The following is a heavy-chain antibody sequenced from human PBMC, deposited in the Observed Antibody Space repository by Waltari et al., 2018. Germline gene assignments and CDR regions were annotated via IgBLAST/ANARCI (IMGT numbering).Heavy chain of an antibody. CDR3: ASRVGAKDVGYYYYGMDV. V-gene: IGHV5-51*03. Sequence: EVQLVQSGAEVKKPGESLKISCKGSGYSFTSYWIGWVRQMPGKGLEWMGIIYPGDSDTRYSPSFQGQVTISADKSISTAYLQWSSLKASDTAMYYCASRVGAKDVGYYYYGMDVWGQGTTVTVSS. CDR1: GYSFTSYW. CDR2: IYPGDSDT. J-gene: IGHJ6*02. D-gene: IGHD1-26*01.